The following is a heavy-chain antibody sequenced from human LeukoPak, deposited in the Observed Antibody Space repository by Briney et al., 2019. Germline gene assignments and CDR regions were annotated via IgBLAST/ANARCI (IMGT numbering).Heavy chain of an antibody. J-gene: IGHJ4*02. V-gene: IGHV3-23*01. Sequence: GGSLRLSCAASGFTFSSYAMSWVRQAPGEGLEWVSGISGSGGSTYYADSVKGRFTISRDSSKNTLYLQMDSLRAEDTAVYYCAKGLGKATVTPLGYWGQGTLVTVSS. CDR2: ISGSGGST. CDR1: GFTFSSYA. CDR3: AKGLGKATVTPLGY. D-gene: IGHD4-11*01.